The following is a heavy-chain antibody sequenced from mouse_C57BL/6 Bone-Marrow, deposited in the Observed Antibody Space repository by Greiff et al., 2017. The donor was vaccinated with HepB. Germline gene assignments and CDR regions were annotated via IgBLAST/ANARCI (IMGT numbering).Heavy chain of an antibody. V-gene: IGHV1-61*01. J-gene: IGHJ2*01. D-gene: IGHD2-1*01. CDR3: ARRVTPYYFDD. CDR1: GYTFTSYW. CDR2: IYPSDSET. Sequence: QVQLKQPGAELVRPGSSVKLSCKASGYTFTSYWMDWVKQRPGQGLEWIGNIYPSDSETHYNQKFKDKATLTVDKSSSTAYMQLSSLTSADSAVYYCARRVTPYYFDDWGQGTTLTVSS.